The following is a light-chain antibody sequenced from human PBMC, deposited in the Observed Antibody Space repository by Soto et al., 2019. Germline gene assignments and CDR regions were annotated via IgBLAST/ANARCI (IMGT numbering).Light chain of an antibody. CDR3: QQYYSYSLT. Sequence: AIRMTQSPSSFSASTGDRVTITCRASQGISSYLAWYQQKPGKDPKLLIYAASTLQSGVPSRFSGSGSGTDVTLTISCLQSEDFATYYGQQYYSYSLTFGGGTKVEIK. CDR1: QGISSY. CDR2: AAS. J-gene: IGKJ4*01. V-gene: IGKV1-8*01.